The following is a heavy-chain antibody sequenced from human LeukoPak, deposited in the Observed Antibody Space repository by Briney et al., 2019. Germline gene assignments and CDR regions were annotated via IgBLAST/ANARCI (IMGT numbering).Heavy chain of an antibody. CDR3: AKESYGASGVDFDY. CDR1: GFPFSASA. D-gene: IGHD1-26*01. CDR2: ISPSADQT. J-gene: IGHJ4*02. V-gene: IGHV3-23*01. Sequence: PGGSLRLSCAASGFPFSASAMSWVRQAPGRGLEWVSAISPSADQTYYAYSVKGRLTISRDNSKNTVYLQMNSLRAEDTAIYYCAKESYGASGVDFDYWGQGALVTVSS.